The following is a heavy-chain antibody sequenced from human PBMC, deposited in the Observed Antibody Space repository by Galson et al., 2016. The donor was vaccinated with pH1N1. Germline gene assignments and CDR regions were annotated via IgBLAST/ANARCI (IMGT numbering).Heavy chain of an antibody. J-gene: IGHJ4*02. D-gene: IGHD3-10*01. V-gene: IGHV3-33*01. CDR3: ARVRGLGGISPFDY. Sequence: SLRLSCAASGFTLSDYGMHWVRQAPGKGLEWVAIIWYDGINKNYADSVKGRFTISRDNSKNTLYLRMSSLIAKDTAVYYCARVRGLGGISPFDYWGQGALVTVSS. CDR2: IWYDGINK. CDR1: GFTLSDYG.